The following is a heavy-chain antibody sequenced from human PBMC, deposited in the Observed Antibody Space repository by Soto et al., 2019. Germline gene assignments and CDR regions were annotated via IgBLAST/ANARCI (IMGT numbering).Heavy chain of an antibody. J-gene: IGHJ4*02. V-gene: IGHV1-69*06. CDR3: AREGIEARPFDY. Sequence: SVKVSCKASGCTFSSYAISWVRQAPGQGLEWMGGIIPIFGTANYAQKFQGRVTITADKSTSTAYMELSSLRSEDTAVYYCAREGIEARPFDYWGQGTRVTVSS. D-gene: IGHD6-6*01. CDR2: IIPIFGTA. CDR1: GCTFSSYA.